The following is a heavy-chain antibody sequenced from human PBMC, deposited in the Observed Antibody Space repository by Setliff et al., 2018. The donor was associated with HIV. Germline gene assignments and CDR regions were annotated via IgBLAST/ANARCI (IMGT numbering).Heavy chain of an antibody. V-gene: IGHV1-2*02. Sequence: GASVKVSCKASGYTFTDYYIHWVRQAPGQGLEWMGWINPDTGGTNSAQRFQGRVTMTRDMSIPTAYMELSSLKSDDTAMYYCARNVPGIVPRRVGFDPWGQGTQVTVSS. D-gene: IGHD1-26*01. J-gene: IGHJ5*02. CDR2: INPDTGGT. CDR1: GYTFTDYY. CDR3: ARNVPGIVPRRVGFDP.